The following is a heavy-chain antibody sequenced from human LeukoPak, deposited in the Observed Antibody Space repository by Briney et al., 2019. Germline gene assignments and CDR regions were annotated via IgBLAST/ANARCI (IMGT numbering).Heavy chain of an antibody. D-gene: IGHD3-22*01. CDR3: ARHGRYYYDSSGYYW. J-gene: IGHJ4*02. V-gene: IGHV4-59*08. CDR2: IYYSGST. Sequence: PSETLSLTCTVSGGSLSSYYWSWVRQPPGKGLEWIGYIYYSGSTNYNPSLKSRVNISVDTSKNQFSLKLSSVTAADTAVYYCARHGRYYYDSSGYYWWGQGTLVTVSS. CDR1: GGSLSSYY.